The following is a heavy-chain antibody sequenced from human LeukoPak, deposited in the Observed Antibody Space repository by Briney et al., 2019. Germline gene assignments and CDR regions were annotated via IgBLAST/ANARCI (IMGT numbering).Heavy chain of an antibody. V-gene: IGHV4-4*02. Sequence: SGTLSLTCAVSGGSISSSNWWSWVCQPPGKGLEWIGEIYHSGSTNYNPSLKSRVTISVDKSKNQFSLKLSSVTAADTAVYYCARDGIVSDAPYFDYWGQGTLVTVPS. J-gene: IGHJ4*02. CDR1: GGSISSSNW. CDR2: IYHSGST. D-gene: IGHD2-2*01. CDR3: ARDGIVSDAPYFDY.